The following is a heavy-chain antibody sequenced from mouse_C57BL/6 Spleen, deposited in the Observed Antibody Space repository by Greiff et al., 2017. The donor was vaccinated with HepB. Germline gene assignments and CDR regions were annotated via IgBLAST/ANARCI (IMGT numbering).Heavy chain of an antibody. Sequence: VQLQQSGAELVRPGASVKLSCTASGFNIKDDYMHWVKQRPEQGLEWIGWIDPENGDTEYASKFQGKATITADTSSNTAYLQLSSLTSEDTAVYYCTTWRLLLRLFDYWGQGTTLTVSS. V-gene: IGHV14-4*01. D-gene: IGHD1-1*01. CDR1: GFNIKDDY. CDR2: IDPENGDT. J-gene: IGHJ2*01. CDR3: TTWRLLLRLFDY.